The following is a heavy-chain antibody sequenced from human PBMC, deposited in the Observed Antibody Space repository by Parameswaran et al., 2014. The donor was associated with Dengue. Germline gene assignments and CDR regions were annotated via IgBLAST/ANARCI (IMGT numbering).Heavy chain of an antibody. V-gene: IGHV3-48*01. CDR3: ARELKEYQLLYSSSDYGMDV. Sequence: VRQMPGKGLEWVSYISSSSSTIYYADSVKGRFTISRDNAKNSLYLQINSLRAEDTAVYYCARELKEYQLLYSSSDYGMDVWGQGTTVTVSS. J-gene: IGHJ6*02. CDR2: ISSSSSTI. D-gene: IGHD2-2*02.